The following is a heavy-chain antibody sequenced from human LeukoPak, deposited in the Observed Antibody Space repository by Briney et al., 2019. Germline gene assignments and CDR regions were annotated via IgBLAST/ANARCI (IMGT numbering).Heavy chain of an antibody. CDR1: GITFSSYW. CDR2: ISYDGSNK. Sequence: GGSLRLSCAVSGITFSSYWMHWVRQAPGKGLEWVAVISYDGSNKYYADSVKGRFTISRDNSKNTLYLQMNSLRAEDTAVYYCARDNSGSYSFVDYWGQGTLVTVSS. V-gene: IGHV3-30*03. J-gene: IGHJ4*02. D-gene: IGHD3-10*01. CDR3: ARDNSGSYSFVDY.